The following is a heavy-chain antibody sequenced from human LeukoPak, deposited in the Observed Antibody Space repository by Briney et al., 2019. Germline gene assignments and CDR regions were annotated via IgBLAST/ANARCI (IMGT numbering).Heavy chain of an antibody. D-gene: IGHD2/OR15-2a*01. CDR3: ARDGGFLCGGMPFDY. V-gene: IGHV3-30*04. Sequence: GRSLRLSCAASGFTFSSYAMHWVRQAPGKGLEWVAVISYDGSNKYYADSVKGRFTISRDNSKNTLYLQMNSLRAEDTAVYYCARDGGFLCGGMPFDYWGQGTLVTVSS. J-gene: IGHJ4*02. CDR1: GFTFSSYA. CDR2: ISYDGSNK.